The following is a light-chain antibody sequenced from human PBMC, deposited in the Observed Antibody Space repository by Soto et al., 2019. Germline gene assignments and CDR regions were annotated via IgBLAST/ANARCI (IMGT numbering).Light chain of an antibody. CDR2: SND. V-gene: IGLV1-44*01. J-gene: IGLJ1*01. CDR1: SSNIGSNT. CDR3: AAWDDSLNGYV. Sequence: QSVLTQPPLASGTPGQRVTISCSGGSSNIGSNTVNWYQQLPGMAPKFLIYSNDQRPSGVPDRFSGSKSGTSASLAISGLQSEDEADYYCAAWDDSLNGYVFGTGTKVTVL.